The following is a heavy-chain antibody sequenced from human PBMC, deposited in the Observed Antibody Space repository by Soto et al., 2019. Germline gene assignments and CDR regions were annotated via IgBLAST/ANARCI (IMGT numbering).Heavy chain of an antibody. CDR2: INHSGST. J-gene: IGHJ4*02. Sequence: SETLSLTCAAYGGSFSGYYWSWIRQPPGKGLEWIGEINHSGSTNYNPSLKSRVTISVDTSKNQFSLKLSSVTAADTAVYYCARGKLSDYVWGSYRYHFDYWGQGTVVTVSS. D-gene: IGHD3-16*02. CDR1: GGSFSGYY. V-gene: IGHV4-34*01. CDR3: ARGKLSDYVWGSYRYHFDY.